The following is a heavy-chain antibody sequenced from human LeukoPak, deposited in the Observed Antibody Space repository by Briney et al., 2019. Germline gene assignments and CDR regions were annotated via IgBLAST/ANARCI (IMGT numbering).Heavy chain of an antibody. V-gene: IGHV3-23*01. D-gene: IGHD3-10*01. J-gene: IGHJ4*02. CDR1: GFTFSSYA. CDR3: ATSRYGSGGFDY. CDR2: ISGSGGST. Sequence: GGSLRLSCAASGFTFSSYAMSWVRQAPGKGLEWVSAISGSGGSTYYADSVKGRFTISRDNSKNTLYLQMNSLRAEDTAVYYCATSRYGSGGFDYWGQGTLVIVSS.